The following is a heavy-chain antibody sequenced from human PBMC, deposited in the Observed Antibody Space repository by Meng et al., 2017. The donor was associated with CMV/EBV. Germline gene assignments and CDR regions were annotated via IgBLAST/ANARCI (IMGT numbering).Heavy chain of an antibody. J-gene: IGHJ5*02. CDR1: GGSISSSSYY. V-gene: IGHV4-39*01. CDR3: ARQDIVVVPAALPNWFDP. CDR2: IYYSGST. Sequence: SETLSLTCTVSGGSISSSSYYWGWIRQPPGKGLEWIGSIYYSGSTYYNPSLKSRVTISVDTSKNQFSLKLSSVTAADTAVYYCARQDIVVVPAALPNWFDPWGQGTLVTVS. D-gene: IGHD2-2*01.